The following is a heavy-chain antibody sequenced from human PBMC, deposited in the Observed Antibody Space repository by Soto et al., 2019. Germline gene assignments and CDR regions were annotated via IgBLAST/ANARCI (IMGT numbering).Heavy chain of an antibody. J-gene: IGHJ6*02. V-gene: IGHV1-46*01. Sequence: ASVKVSCKASGYTFTSYYMHWVRQAPGQGLEWMGIINPGGGSTSYAQKFQGRVTMTRDTSTSTVYMELSSLRSEDTAVYYCARDFIAAAGTGYYYYGMDVWGQGTTVTVSS. D-gene: IGHD6-13*01. CDR1: GYTFTSYY. CDR2: INPGGGST. CDR3: ARDFIAAAGTGYYYYGMDV.